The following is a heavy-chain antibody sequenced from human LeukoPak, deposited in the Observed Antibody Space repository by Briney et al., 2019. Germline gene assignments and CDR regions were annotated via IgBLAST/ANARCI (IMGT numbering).Heavy chain of an antibody. D-gene: IGHD1-26*01. CDR1: GDSITNSNYY. V-gene: IGHV4-39*02. Sequence: SETLSLTCTASGDSITNSNYYWGWVRQSPGRGLEWLGNIFYNGGPYYNPSFKSRVAISVDTSKNHFSLTLNAVTAADTAVYYCASYSGIYSAFEIWSQGTLATVSS. J-gene: IGHJ3*02. CDR2: IFYNGGP. CDR3: ASYSGIYSAFEI.